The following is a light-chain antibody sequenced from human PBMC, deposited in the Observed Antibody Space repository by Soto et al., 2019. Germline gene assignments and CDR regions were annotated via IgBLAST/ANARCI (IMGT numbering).Light chain of an antibody. Sequence: EIIMTRSPATLSVSPVERATLSCRASQRVSSNLAWYQQKPGQPPRLLIYAASTLQSGVPSRFSGSGSGTDFTLTISRLQSEDFATYYCQQYYSYRTFGQGTKVDIK. V-gene: IGKV3-15*01. CDR3: QQYYSYRT. J-gene: IGKJ1*01. CDR1: QRVSSN. CDR2: AAS.